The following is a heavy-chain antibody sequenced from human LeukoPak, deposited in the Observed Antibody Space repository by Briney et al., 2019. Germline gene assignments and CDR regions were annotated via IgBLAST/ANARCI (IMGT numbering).Heavy chain of an antibody. J-gene: IGHJ4*02. Sequence: GGSLRLSCAASGFTFSSYAMSWVRQAPGKGLEWVSAISGSGGSTYYADSVKGRFTISRDNSKNTLYLQMNSLRAEDTAVYYCARSRAGTPVFDYWGQGTLVTVSS. CDR1: GFTFSSYA. CDR2: ISGSGGST. CDR3: ARSRAGTPVFDY. D-gene: IGHD1-1*01. V-gene: IGHV3-23*01.